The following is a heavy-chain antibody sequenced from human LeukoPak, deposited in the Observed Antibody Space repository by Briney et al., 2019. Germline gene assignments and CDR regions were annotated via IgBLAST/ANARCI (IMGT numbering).Heavy chain of an antibody. D-gene: IGHD3-3*01. Sequence: GGSLRLSCSASGFAFSNYGVHWVRQAPGKGLEWVAVIWYDGSYKYYADSVKGRFTISRDNSKNTLYLQMNSLRAEDTAVYYCARVEYGVAMLRHWGQGTLVTVSS. CDR3: ARVEYGVAMLRH. CDR1: GFAFSNYG. J-gene: IGHJ4*02. V-gene: IGHV3-33*01. CDR2: IWYDGSYK.